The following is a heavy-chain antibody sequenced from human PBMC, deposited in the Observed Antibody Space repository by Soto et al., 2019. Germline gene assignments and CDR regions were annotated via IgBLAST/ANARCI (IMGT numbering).Heavy chain of an antibody. CDR2: IYYSGST. J-gene: IGHJ3*02. CDR3: ARYYYDSSGYPADAFDI. Sequence: KPSETLSLTCTVSGGSISSGDYYWSWIRQPPGKGLEWIGYIYYSGSTYYNPSLKGRVTISVDTSKNQFSLKLSSVTAADTAVYYCARYYYDSSGYPADAFDIWGQGTMVTVSS. CDR1: GGSISSGDYY. V-gene: IGHV4-30-4*01. D-gene: IGHD3-22*01.